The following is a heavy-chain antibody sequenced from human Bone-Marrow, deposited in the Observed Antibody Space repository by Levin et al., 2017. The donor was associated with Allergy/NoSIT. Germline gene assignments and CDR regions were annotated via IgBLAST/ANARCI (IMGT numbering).Heavy chain of an antibody. D-gene: IGHD2-15*01. Sequence: GGSLRLSCAASGFTFYSYAIHWVRQAPGRGPEWVSGISGSGTATDYADSVKGRFTISRDNSKNTVYMEMNSLRVDDTALYYGARSKMRCSGGSCYSGFDSWGQGTQVTVSS. CDR1: GFTFYSYA. V-gene: IGHV3-23*01. CDR3: ARSKMRCSGGSCYSGFDS. J-gene: IGHJ4*02. CDR2: ISGSGTAT.